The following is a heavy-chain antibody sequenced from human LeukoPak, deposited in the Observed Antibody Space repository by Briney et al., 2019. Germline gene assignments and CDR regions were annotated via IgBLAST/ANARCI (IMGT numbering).Heavy chain of an antibody. D-gene: IGHD6-13*01. V-gene: IGHV3-30-3*01. CDR3: ARTRMVKQLVGGWFDP. J-gene: IGHJ5*02. CDR2: ISYDGSNK. CDR1: GFTFSSYA. Sequence: GGSLRLSCAASGFTFSSYAMHWVRQAPGKGLEWVAVISYDGSNKYSADSVKGRFTISRDNSKNTLYLQMNSLRVEDTAVYYCARTRMVKQLVGGWFDPWGQGTLVTVSS.